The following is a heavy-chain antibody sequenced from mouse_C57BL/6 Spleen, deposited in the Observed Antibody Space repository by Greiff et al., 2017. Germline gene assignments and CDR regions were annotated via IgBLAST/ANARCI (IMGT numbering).Heavy chain of an antibody. CDR3: TERRGYYGSGYCDV. D-gene: IGHD1-1*01. V-gene: IGHV6-6*01. CDR2: IGNKANNPAT. CDR1: GFTFSDSW. J-gene: IGHJ1*03. Sequence: EVKLVESGGGLVQPGGSMKLSCAASGFTFSDSWMDWVRQSPEKGLEWVAEIGNKANNPATYYAESVNGRLTISRDDSKSSVYLQMNSLRAEDTGIYYCTERRGYYGSGYCDVWGTGTTVTVSS.